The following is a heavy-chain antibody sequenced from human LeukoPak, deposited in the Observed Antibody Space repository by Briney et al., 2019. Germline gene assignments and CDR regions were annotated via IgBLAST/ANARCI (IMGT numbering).Heavy chain of an antibody. CDR2: IISSISTK. J-gene: IGHJ4*02. CDR3: ARTGYSSGWKEWYFDY. V-gene: IGHV3-48*01. Sequence: PGRSLRLSCAASGFTFSSYSMNCVRQAPGKGLEWVSYIISSISTKYYADSVKGRFTISRDNSKNTLYLQMNSLRAEDTAVYYCARTGYSSGWKEWYFDYWGQGTLVTVSS. CDR1: GFTFSSYS. D-gene: IGHD6-19*01.